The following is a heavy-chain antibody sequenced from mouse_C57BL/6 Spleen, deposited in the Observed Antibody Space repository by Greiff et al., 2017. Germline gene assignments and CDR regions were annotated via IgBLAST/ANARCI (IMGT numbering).Heavy chain of an antibody. V-gene: IGHV1-54*01. J-gene: IGHJ3*01. Sequence: VQLQESGAELVRPGTSVKVSCKASGYAFTNYLIEWVKQRPGQGLEWIGVINPGSGGTNYNEKFKGKATLTADKSSSTAYMQLSSLTSEDSAVYFCARDSHYWGQGTLVTVSA. CDR2: INPGSGGT. CDR3: ARDSHY. CDR1: GYAFTNYL.